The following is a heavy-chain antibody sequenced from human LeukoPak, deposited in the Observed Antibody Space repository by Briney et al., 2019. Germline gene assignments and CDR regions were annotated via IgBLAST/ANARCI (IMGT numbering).Heavy chain of an antibody. J-gene: IGHJ4*02. Sequence: SETLSLTCAVYGGSFSGYYWSWIRQPPGKGLEWIGEINHSGSTNYNPSLKSRVTISVDTSKNQSSLKLSSVTAADTAVYYCARFFIRGYSSSSGDYWGQGTLVTVSS. CDR2: INHSGST. D-gene: IGHD6-6*01. CDR1: GGSFSGYY. V-gene: IGHV4-34*01. CDR3: ARFFIRGYSSSSGDY.